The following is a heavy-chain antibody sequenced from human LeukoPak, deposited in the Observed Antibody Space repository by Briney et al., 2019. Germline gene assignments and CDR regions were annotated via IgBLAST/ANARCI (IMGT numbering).Heavy chain of an antibody. Sequence: GGSLRLSCVASGFTFGKYWMSWVRQAPGKGLEWVANIKLDGSEKNYVDSVKGRFTISRDNAKNSLYLQMTSLRAEDTALYYCAAAAGTYWGQGTLVTVSS. CDR3: AAAAGTY. V-gene: IGHV3-7*03. CDR1: GFTFGKYW. CDR2: IKLDGSEK. D-gene: IGHD6-13*01. J-gene: IGHJ4*02.